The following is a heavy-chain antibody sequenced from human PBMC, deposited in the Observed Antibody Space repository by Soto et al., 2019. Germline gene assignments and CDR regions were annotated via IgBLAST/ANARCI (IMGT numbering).Heavy chain of an antibody. J-gene: IGHJ2*01. Sequence: EVQLVESGGGLVKPGGSLRLSCAASGFTFRSYSMNWVRHAPGKGLEWVSSISSSSIYIYYADSVKGRFTISRDNAKNSRYLQMNSLRAEDTAVYYCAREDYGDLNWYFDLWGRGTLVTVSS. CDR3: AREDYGDLNWYFDL. CDR2: ISSSSIYI. CDR1: GFTFRSYS. D-gene: IGHD4-17*01. V-gene: IGHV3-21*01.